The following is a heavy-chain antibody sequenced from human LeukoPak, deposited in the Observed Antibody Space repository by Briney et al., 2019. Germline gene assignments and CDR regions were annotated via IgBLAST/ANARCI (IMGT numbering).Heavy chain of an antibody. CDR1: GFTFSAYY. V-gene: IGHV3-21*01. D-gene: IGHD2-21*02. J-gene: IGHJ1*01. CDR3: AKDQAGHIVVVTASFQH. CDR2: ISSSSTYI. Sequence: GGSLRLSCAASGFTFSAYYMNWVRQAPGKGLEWVSSISSSSTYIKYADSAKGRFTISRDNAKNSLYLQMNSLRAEDTAVYYCAKDQAGHIVVVTASFQHWGQGTLVTVSS.